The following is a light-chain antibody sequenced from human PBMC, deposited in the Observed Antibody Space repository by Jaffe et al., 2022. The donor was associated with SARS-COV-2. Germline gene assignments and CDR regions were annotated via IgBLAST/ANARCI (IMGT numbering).Light chain of an antibody. CDR1: SSDVGSYDL. Sequence: QSALTQPASVSGSPGQSITISCTGTSSDVGSYDLVSWYQQHPGKAPKLMIYEDSKRPSGVSNLFSGSKSGNTASLTISGLQAEDEADYYCCSYAGSSTWVFGGGTKLTVL. CDR2: EDS. CDR3: CSYAGSSTWV. J-gene: IGLJ3*02. V-gene: IGLV2-23*01.